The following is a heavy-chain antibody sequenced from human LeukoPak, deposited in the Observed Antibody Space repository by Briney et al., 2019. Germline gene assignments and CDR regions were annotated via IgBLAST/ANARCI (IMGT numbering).Heavy chain of an antibody. J-gene: IGHJ5*02. CDR3: AAIRYCSSTSCYLP. CDR1: GFTFSNYY. D-gene: IGHD2-2*01. CDR2: ISSSSSYI. V-gene: IGHV3-21*01. Sequence: PGGSLRLSCAASGFTFSNYYMNWVRQAPGKGREWVSSISSSSSYIYYADSVKGRFTISRDNAKNSLYLQMNSLSAEDTAVYYCAAIRYCSSTSCYLPWGQGTLVTVSS.